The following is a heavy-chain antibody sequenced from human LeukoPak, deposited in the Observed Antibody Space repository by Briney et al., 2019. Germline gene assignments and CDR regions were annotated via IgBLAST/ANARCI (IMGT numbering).Heavy chain of an antibody. V-gene: IGHV3-7*04. Sequence: GGSLRLSCAASGFIFSGYWMRWVRQAPGKGLEWVAIINQAGTGKYYVDSVKGRFTISRDNAENSLYLQMNSLRAEDTAVYYCAKDVSRILTGARNYFDSWGQGTLVTVSS. CDR1: GFIFSGYW. CDR3: AKDVSRILTGARNYFDS. D-gene: IGHD3-9*01. CDR2: INQAGTGK. J-gene: IGHJ4*02.